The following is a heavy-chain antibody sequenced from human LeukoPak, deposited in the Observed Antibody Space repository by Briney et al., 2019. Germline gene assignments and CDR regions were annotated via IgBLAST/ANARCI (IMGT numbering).Heavy chain of an antibody. D-gene: IGHD2-21*01. Sequence: SETLSLTCTVSGGSISSGSYHWSWIRQPAGKGLGWIGRIYTSGSTNYNPSLKSRATIALDTSKNQFSLKLSPVTAADTAVYSCARDVVGFDYSRQGTLVTVSS. CDR1: GGSISSGSYH. CDR2: IYTSGST. J-gene: IGHJ4*02. CDR3: ARDVVGFDY. V-gene: IGHV4-61*02.